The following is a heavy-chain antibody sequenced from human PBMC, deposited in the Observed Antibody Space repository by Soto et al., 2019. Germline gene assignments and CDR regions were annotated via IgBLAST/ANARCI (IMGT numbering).Heavy chain of an antibody. J-gene: IGHJ4*02. CDR3: AHPAYNGDEPYYFDY. V-gene: IGHV2-5*02. Sequence: QITLKESGPTLVKPTQTLTLTCTFSGFSLSTSGVGVGWIRQPPGKALEWLALIYWDVDKRYSPSLKSRLTITKDTSKNQVVLTMTNMDPVDTAPYYCAHPAYNGDEPYYFDYWGQGTLVTVSS. CDR2: IYWDVDK. CDR1: GFSLSTSGVG. D-gene: IGHD4-17*01.